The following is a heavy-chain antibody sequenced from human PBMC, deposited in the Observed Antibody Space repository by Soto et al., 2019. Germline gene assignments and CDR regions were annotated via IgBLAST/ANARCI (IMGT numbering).Heavy chain of an antibody. Sequence: QVQLVQSGAEVKKPGASVTVSCKASGYTFSDYYLHWVRQAPGQGPGWRGWINPNSGDIKYAQKFRGRVTMTRDTSVRTAFMELNRLKSDDTAVYYCARESGGATATLDYYYFYMDVWGKGTTVTVSS. CDR3: ARESGGATATLDYYYFYMDV. CDR2: INPNSGDI. V-gene: IGHV1-2*02. D-gene: IGHD5-12*01. CDR1: GYTFSDYY. J-gene: IGHJ6*03.